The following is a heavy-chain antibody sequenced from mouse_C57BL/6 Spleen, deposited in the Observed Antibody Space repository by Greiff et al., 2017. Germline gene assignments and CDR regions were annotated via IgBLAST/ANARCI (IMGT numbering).Heavy chain of an antibody. CDR2: INPTSGYT. Sequence: VQLQQSGAELARPGASVTMSCKASGYTFTSYTMHWVKQRPGQGLEWIGFINPTSGYTKYNQKFKDKATLTADKSSSTAYMQLSSLTSEDSAVYYCARTDDSDYRGGVDYWGQGTSVTVSS. CDR3: ARTDDSDYRGGVDY. V-gene: IGHV1-4*01. D-gene: IGHD2-5*01. CDR1: GYTFTSYT. J-gene: IGHJ4*01.